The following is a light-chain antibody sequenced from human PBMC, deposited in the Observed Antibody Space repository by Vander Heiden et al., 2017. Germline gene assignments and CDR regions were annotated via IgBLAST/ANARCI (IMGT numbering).Light chain of an antibody. Sequence: DIVLTQSPFFLPVTHGEPASLSCRSSQSIMNSNGSNYLDWYLQKPGQSPQLLIYVGSNWPTGVPDRFSGSGSGTDFTLKISRVEAEDVGVYYCRQALQTPLTFGGGTKVEIK. CDR2: VGS. CDR1: QSIMNSNGSNY. CDR3: RQALQTPLT. J-gene: IGKJ4*01. V-gene: IGKV2-28*01.